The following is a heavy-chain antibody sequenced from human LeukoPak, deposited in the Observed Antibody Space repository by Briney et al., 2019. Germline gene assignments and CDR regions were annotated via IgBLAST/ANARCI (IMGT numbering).Heavy chain of an antibody. CDR2: IRYDGSSE. D-gene: IGHD3-3*01. V-gene: IGHV3-30*02. CDR3: AKTIVGEQYCMDV. CDR1: GFTFRNYG. J-gene: IGHJ6*03. Sequence: GGSLRLSCAASGFTFRNYGMHWVRQAPGKGLEGVAFIRYDGSSEDYGDSVKGRFTMSRDNSKNTLDLQMNSLRPEDTAVYYCAKTIVGEQYCMDVWGKGTTVTVSS.